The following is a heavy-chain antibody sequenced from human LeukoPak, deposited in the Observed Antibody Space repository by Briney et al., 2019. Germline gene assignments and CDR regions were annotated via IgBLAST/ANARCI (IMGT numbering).Heavy chain of an antibody. J-gene: IGHJ6*03. D-gene: IGHD4-11*01. V-gene: IGHV3-20*01. CDR3: ARPVGLTTFIHMDV. CDR2: INWNGGST. CDR1: GFTSHDFG. Sequence: GGSLRLSCAASGFTSHDFGMSWVRQAPGKGLEWVCGINWNGGSTTYADSVKGRFTISRDNAKNSLYLQMNSLRAEDTALYHCARPVGLTTFIHMDVWGKGTTVTVSS.